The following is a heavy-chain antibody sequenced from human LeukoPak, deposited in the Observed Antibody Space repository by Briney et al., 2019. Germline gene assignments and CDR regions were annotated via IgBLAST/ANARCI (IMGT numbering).Heavy chain of an antibody. CDR2: ITSGSTI. CDR1: GFTFNSYE. V-gene: IGHV3-48*03. Sequence: PGGSLRLSCVASGFTFNSYEMNWVRQAPGKGLEWVSYITSGSTIYYADSVKGRFTISRDNAKNSLYLQMNSLRADDTAVYYCARGHSRCLDYWGQGTLVTVSS. D-gene: IGHD6-13*01. J-gene: IGHJ4*02. CDR3: ARGHSRCLDY.